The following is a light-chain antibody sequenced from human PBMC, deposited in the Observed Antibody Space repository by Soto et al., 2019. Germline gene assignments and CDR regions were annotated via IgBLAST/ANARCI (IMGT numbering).Light chain of an antibody. CDR1: QSVTSN. Sequence: EIVMTQSPATLSVSPGERATLSCRASQSVTSNLAWYQQKPGQAPRLVIYGASTRATGTPARFSGSGSGTEFTLTISSLQSEDFALYYYQQYNGWPLTFGGGTKVEI. J-gene: IGKJ4*01. CDR3: QQYNGWPLT. V-gene: IGKV3-15*01. CDR2: GAS.